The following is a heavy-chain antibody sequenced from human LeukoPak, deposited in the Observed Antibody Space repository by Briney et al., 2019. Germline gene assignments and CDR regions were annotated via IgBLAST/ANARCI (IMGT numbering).Heavy chain of an antibody. CDR1: GYSFTDCY. D-gene: IGHD2-21*01. Sequence: ASVKVSSKTSGYSFTDCYMHWVRQAPGQGLEWMGWINPNSGGTSSAQKFQGRVTMTRDTSITTVYMEVSWLTSDDTAIYYCARADRLHGGPYLIGPWGQGTLVTVSS. J-gene: IGHJ5*02. CDR3: ARADRLHGGPYLIGP. V-gene: IGHV1-2*02. CDR2: INPNSGGT.